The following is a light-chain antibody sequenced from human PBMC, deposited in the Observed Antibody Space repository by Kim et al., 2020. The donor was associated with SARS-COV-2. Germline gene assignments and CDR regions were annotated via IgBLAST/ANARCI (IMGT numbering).Light chain of an antibody. CDR3: QQYGTAPYT. Sequence: LSPGKRATLSCKASRTVSTPFLAWYQQRPGQRPRLLISGSSTRASGIPDRFSGSSSGTDFTLTISRLEPEDFAVYYCQQYGTAPYTFGQGTNLEI. J-gene: IGKJ2*01. CDR2: GSS. CDR1: RTVSTPF. V-gene: IGKV3-20*01.